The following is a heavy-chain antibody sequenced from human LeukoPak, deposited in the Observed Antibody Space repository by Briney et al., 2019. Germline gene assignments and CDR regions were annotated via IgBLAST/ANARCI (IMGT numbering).Heavy chain of an antibody. D-gene: IGHD2/OR15-2a*01. CDR2: IDPSDSYT. CDR3: ATVKDRAGGFSGPQDI. Sequence: ASVKVSCKASGYTFTNYYVHWVRQAPGQGLEWLGRIDPSDSYTNYSPSLQGHVIISSDKSISTAYLQWNSLKASDTAMYYCATVKDRAGGFSGPQDIWGQGTMVTVSS. V-gene: IGHV5-10-1*01. J-gene: IGHJ3*02. CDR1: GYTFTNYY.